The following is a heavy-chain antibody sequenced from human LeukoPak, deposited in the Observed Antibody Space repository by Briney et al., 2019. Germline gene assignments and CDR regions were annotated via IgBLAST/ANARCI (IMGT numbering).Heavy chain of an antibody. D-gene: IGHD2-2*01. CDR1: GFTFSSYA. J-gene: IGHJ4*02. V-gene: IGHV3-30-3*01. CDR2: ISYDGSNK. Sequence: PGRSLRLSCAASGFTFSSYAMHWVRQAPGKGLEWVAVISYDGSNKYYADSVKGRFTISRENSKNTLYLQMNSLRAEDTAVYYCARGRSTAFDYWGQGTLVTVSS. CDR3: ARGRSTAFDY.